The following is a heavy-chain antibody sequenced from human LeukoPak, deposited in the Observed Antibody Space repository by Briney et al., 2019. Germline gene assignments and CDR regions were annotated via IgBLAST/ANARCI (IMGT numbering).Heavy chain of an antibody. D-gene: IGHD4-17*01. V-gene: IGHV3-66*01. Sequence: GGSLRLSCAASGFTVSSNYMSWVRQAPGKGLEWVSVIYSGGSTYYADSVKGRFTISRDNSKNTLYLQMNSLRAEDTAVYCCAREGYYGDYVFDYWGQGTLVTVSS. CDR2: IYSGGST. J-gene: IGHJ4*02. CDR3: AREGYYGDYVFDY. CDR1: GFTVSSNY.